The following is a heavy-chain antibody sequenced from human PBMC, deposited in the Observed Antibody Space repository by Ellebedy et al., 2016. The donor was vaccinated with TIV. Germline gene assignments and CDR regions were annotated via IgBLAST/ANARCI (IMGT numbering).Heavy chain of an antibody. J-gene: IGHJ6*03. CDR1: GYTFTSYD. V-gene: IGHV1-8*01. Sequence: ASVKVSXKASGYTFTSYDINWVRQATGQGLEWMGWMNPNSGNTGYAQKFQGRVTMTRNTSISTAYMELSSLRSEDTAVYYCARVYSGSSYYYYYMDVWGKGTTVTVSS. D-gene: IGHD1-26*01. CDR3: ARVYSGSSYYYYYMDV. CDR2: MNPNSGNT.